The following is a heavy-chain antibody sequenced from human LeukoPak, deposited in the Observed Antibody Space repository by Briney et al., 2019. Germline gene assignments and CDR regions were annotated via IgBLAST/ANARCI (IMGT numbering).Heavy chain of an antibody. V-gene: IGHV4-59*01. Sequence: SETLSLTCTVSGGSISSYYWSWIRQPPGKGLEWIGYIYYSGSTNYNPSLKSRVTISVDTSKNQFSLKLSSVTAADTAVYYCARSPSGGYSGYGTFDYWGQGTLVTVPS. J-gene: IGHJ4*02. D-gene: IGHD5-12*01. CDR2: IYYSGST. CDR3: ARSPSGGYSGYGTFDY. CDR1: GGSISSYY.